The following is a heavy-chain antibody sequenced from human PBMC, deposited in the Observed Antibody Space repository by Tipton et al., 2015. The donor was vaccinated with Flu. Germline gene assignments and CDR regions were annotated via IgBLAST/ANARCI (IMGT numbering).Heavy chain of an antibody. D-gene: IGHD3-3*01. V-gene: IGHV3-11*01. J-gene: IGHJ6*02. Sequence: SLRLSCAASGFTFSDYYMSWIRQAPGKGLEWLSHISSSGSTINYADSVKGRFTISRDNAKNSLYLQVNSLRVEDTAEYYCARDHPPSITVLGEITDYFGMDVSGQGTTVAVSS. CDR3: ARDHPPSITVLGEITDYFGMDV. CDR1: GFTFSDYY. CDR2: ISSSGSTI.